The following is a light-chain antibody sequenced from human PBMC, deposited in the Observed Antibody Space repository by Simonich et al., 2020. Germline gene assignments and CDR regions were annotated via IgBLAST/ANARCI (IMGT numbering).Light chain of an antibody. Sequence: DIVMTQSPDSLAVSLGERATINCKSNQSVLYSSNHKNYLAWYQQKPGQPPKLLIYWASTRESGVPDRFSGSGSGTDFTLTISSLQAEDVAVYYCQQYYSTPLTFGPGTKVDIK. CDR1: QSVLYSSNHKNY. V-gene: IGKV4-1*01. J-gene: IGKJ3*01. CDR2: WAS. CDR3: QQYYSTPLT.